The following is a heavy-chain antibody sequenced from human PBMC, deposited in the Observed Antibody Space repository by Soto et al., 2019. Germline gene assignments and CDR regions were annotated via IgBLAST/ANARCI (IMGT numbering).Heavy chain of an antibody. V-gene: IGHV4-39*02. Sequence: PAETLTLTCTVSGGTISSSGNHWVRLPQAPGKVLEWIGSIYYTGTTSSQPSLNRLATISVDTYKNQLSLQLSSVTAADTAVYYCARDNPWGSKKGAFDIWGRGTMVTVSS. CDR1: GGTISSSGNH. CDR2: IYYTGTT. CDR3: ARDNPWGSKKGAFDI. J-gene: IGHJ3*02. D-gene: IGHD3-16*01.